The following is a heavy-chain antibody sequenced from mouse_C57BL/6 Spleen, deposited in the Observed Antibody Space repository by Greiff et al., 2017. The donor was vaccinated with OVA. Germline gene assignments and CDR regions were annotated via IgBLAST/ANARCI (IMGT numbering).Heavy chain of an antibody. V-gene: IGHV3-6*01. J-gene: IGHJ1*03. CDR3: ARDRYFDV. Sequence: DVQLQESGPGLVKPSQSLSLTCSVTGYSITSGYYWNWIRQFPGNKLEWMGYISYDGSNNYNPSLKNRISITRDTSKNQFFLKLNSVTTEDTATYYCARDRYFDVWGTGTTVTVSS. CDR1: GYSITSGYY. CDR2: ISYDGSN.